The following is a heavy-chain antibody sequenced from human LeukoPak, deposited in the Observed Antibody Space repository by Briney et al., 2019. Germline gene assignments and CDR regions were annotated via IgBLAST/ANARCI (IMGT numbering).Heavy chain of an antibody. J-gene: IGHJ3*02. Sequence: PVGSLRLSCAASGFTFSSYAMSWVRQAPGKGLEWVSGISDSGDSTYYADSVKGRFTISRDNSKNTLYLQMNSLRAEDTAVYCCGKDFSSRSSWYLEDVDAFDIWGQGTMVTVSS. CDR2: ISDSGDST. D-gene: IGHD6-13*01. CDR3: GKDFSSRSSWYLEDVDAFDI. V-gene: IGHV3-23*01. CDR1: GFTFSSYA.